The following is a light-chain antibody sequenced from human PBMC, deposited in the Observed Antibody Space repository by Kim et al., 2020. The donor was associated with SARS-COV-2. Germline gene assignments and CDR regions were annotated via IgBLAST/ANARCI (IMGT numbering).Light chain of an antibody. J-gene: IGLJ3*02. V-gene: IGLV6-57*01. CDR2: EDY. Sequence: NFMLTQPHSVSESPGKTVTISCTRSSGSIASTYVQWYQQRPGSSPTTVIYEDYQRPSGVPDRFSGSIDSSSNSASLTISGLKTEDAADYYCQSYDNSNQVFGGGTKLTVL. CDR3: QSYDNSNQV. CDR1: SGSIASTY.